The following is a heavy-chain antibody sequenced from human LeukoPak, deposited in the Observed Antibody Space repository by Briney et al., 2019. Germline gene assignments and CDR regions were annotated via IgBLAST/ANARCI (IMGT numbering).Heavy chain of an antibody. CDR2: ISSSSSI. Sequence: GGSLRLSCAASGFTFSSYSMNGVRQAPGKGLEWVSYISSSSSIYYADSVKGRFTISRDNAKNSLYLQMNSLRDEDTAVYYCAGVGRSGWYAYYWGQGNLVTVSS. V-gene: IGHV3-48*02. CDR1: GFTFSSYS. CDR3: AGVGRSGWYAYY. D-gene: IGHD6-19*01. J-gene: IGHJ4*02.